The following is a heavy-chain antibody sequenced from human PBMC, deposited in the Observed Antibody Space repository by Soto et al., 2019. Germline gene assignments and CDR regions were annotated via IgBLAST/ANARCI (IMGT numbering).Heavy chain of an antibody. Sequence: GGSLRLSCAASGFTFSSYGMHWVRQAPGKGLEWVAVISYDGSNKYYADSVKGRFTISRDNSKNTLYLQMNSLRAEDTAVYYCANEEVAVAGTGDYFDYWGQGTLVTVSS. D-gene: IGHD6-19*01. V-gene: IGHV3-30*18. J-gene: IGHJ4*02. CDR2: ISYDGSNK. CDR3: ANEEVAVAGTGDYFDY. CDR1: GFTFSSYG.